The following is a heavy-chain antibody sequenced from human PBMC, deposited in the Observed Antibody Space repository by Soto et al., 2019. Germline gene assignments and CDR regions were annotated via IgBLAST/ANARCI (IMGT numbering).Heavy chain of an antibody. J-gene: IGHJ5*02. CDR3: ARVGFTFFGVVRDGKYNWFDP. CDR1: GGSISSSSYY. V-gene: IGHV4-39*01. CDR2: VCYGGST. Sequence: PSETLSLTCTVSGGSISSSSYYWGWIRQPPGKGLEWIGNVCYGGSTYYNPSFKSRVTISVETSKSQFSLKLSSVTAADTAVYYCARVGFTFFGVVRDGKYNWFDPWGQGTLVTVSS. D-gene: IGHD3-3*01.